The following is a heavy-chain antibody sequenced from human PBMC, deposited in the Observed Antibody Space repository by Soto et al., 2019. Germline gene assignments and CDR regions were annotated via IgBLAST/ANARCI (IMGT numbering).Heavy chain of an antibody. CDR3: ARQLGYCSSTSCYTSPVAWFDP. CDR1: GGSISSSSYY. D-gene: IGHD2-2*02. J-gene: IGHJ5*02. V-gene: IGHV4-39*01. Sequence: SETLSLTCTVSGGSISSSSYYWGWIRQPPGKGLEWIGSIYYSGSTYYNPSLKSRVTISVDPSKNQCSLKLSSGTAADTAVYYCARQLGYCSSTSCYTSPVAWFDPWGQGTLVTASS. CDR2: IYYSGST.